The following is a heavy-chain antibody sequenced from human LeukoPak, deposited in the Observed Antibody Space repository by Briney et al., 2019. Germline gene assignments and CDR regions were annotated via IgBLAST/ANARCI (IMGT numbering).Heavy chain of an antibody. CDR3: AREPDRVGATQENDY. CDR1: GFTFSSYS. J-gene: IGHJ4*02. CDR2: ISSSSSYI. V-gene: IGHV3-21*01. Sequence: GGSLRLSCAASGFTFSSYSMNWVRQAPGKGLEWVSSISSSSSYIYYADSVKGRSTISRDNAKNSLYLQMNSLRAEDTAVYYCAREPDRVGATQENDYWGQGTLVTVSS. D-gene: IGHD1-26*01.